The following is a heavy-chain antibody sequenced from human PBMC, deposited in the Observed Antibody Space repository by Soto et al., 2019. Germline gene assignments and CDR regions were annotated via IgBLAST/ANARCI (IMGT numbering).Heavy chain of an antibody. CDR1: GVSVSSYQ. CDR3: ARDGVGPFDY. CDR2: TSYSGNT. J-gene: IGHJ4*02. Sequence: ETLFLTCTISGVSVSSYQWSWIRQPPGKGLEWIGLTSYSGNTVYNPSLKSRVAFSVDTSKNHFSLTLTSVTAADTAVYYCARDGVGPFDYWGQGTLVTVSS. D-gene: IGHD1-26*01. V-gene: IGHV4-59*02.